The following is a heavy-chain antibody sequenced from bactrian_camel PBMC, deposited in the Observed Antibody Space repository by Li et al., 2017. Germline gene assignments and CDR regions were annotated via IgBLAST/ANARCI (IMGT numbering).Heavy chain of an antibody. D-gene: IGHD8*01. CDR2: TNPDGSTA. V-gene: IGHV3S40*01. CDR1: GFTFSNKG. Sequence: VKLVESGGGLVQPGGSLRLSCLASGFTFSNKGMSWLRQAPGKGLEWVAGTNPDGSTAYYSGSMKGRFTISRDNAKNTVYLQMNSLKAEDTAVYYCVRSNDWTFGYWGQGTQVTVS. CDR3: VRSNDWTFGY. J-gene: IGHJ6*01.